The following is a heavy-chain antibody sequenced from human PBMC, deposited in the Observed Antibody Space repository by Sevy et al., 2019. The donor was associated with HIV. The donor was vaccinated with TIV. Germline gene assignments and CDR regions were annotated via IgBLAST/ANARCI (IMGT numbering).Heavy chain of an antibody. V-gene: IGHV3-33*01. CDR1: GFSFDRYG. CDR3: ATGRDYGSGSYDY. J-gene: IGHJ4*02. Sequence: GGSLRLSCAASGFSFDRYGMHWVRQAPGKGLEWVAVILYEGINKDYGDSVRGRFTISRDNSKNTLYLQMNSLRVDDTAVYYSATGRDYGSGSYDYWGPGTLVTVSS. D-gene: IGHD3-10*01. CDR2: ILYEGINK.